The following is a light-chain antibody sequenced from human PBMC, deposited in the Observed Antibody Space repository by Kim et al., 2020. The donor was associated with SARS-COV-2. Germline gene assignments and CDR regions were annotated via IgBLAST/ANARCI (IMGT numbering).Light chain of an antibody. Sequence: QAGLTQPPSVSKGLRQTATLTCTGNRNDVGNEGATWLQQHQGHPPRLLSSRNNNRPSGISERFSAFRSGDTASLTITGLQPEDEADYYCSAWDSSLSAWVFGGGTKLTVL. CDR1: RNDVGNEG. CDR3: SAWDSSLSAWV. CDR2: RNN. J-gene: IGLJ3*02. V-gene: IGLV10-54*01.